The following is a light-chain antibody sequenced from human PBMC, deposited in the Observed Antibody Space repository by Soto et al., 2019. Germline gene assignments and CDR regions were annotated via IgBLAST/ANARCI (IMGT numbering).Light chain of an antibody. V-gene: IGKV3-15*01. Sequence: DIVLTQSPGTLSLSPGERATLSCRASQNVRNTYLAWYQQKAGQAPRLLIYAASIRAAGIPARFSGSGSGTEFSLTISSLQSEDFGVFFCQQYDQWWTFGQGTKVDI. CDR2: AAS. CDR3: QQYDQWWT. J-gene: IGKJ1*01. CDR1: QNVRNT.